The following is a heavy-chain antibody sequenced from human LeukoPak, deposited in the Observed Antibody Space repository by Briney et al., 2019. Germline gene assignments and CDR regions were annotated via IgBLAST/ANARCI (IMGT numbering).Heavy chain of an antibody. CDR3: ARESHAGNFDY. CDR1: GGSISSYY. J-gene: IGHJ4*02. Sequence: KPSETLSLTCTVSGGSISSYYWSWIRQPPGKGLEWIGYVFYSGSTNYNPSLKSRVTISVDTSKNQFSLKLRSVTAADTAVYYCARESHAGNFDYWGQGTLVTVSS. CDR2: VFYSGST. V-gene: IGHV4-59*01.